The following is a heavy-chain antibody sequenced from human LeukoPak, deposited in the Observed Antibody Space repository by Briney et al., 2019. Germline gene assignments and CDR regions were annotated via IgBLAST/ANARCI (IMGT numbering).Heavy chain of an antibody. CDR3: ARVAVPLRGFRDGPPGY. V-gene: IGHV3-30-3*01. Sequence: GGPLRLSCAASGFTFSSYAMHWVRQAPCKGLEWVAVISHDGSNKYYADSVKGRFTISRDNSKNTLYLQMNSLRAEDTAVYYCARVAVPLRGFRDGPPGYWGQGTLVTVSS. CDR2: ISHDGSNK. J-gene: IGHJ4*02. D-gene: IGHD5-24*01. CDR1: GFTFSSYA.